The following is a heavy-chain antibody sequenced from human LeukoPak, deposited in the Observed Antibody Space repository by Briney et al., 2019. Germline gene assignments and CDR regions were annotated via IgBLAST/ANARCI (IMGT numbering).Heavy chain of an antibody. D-gene: IGHD3-10*01. Sequence: GGSLRLSCAASGFTFDDYAMHWVRQAPGKGLEWVSRIRGDGYDTNYADSVEGRFTISRDNARHTLYLQMNSLRADDTAVYYCASDRVLGSGSLDNWGQGTLVTVSS. V-gene: IGHV3-74*01. CDR1: GFTFDDYA. J-gene: IGHJ4*02. CDR3: ASDRVLGSGSLDN. CDR2: IRGDGYDT.